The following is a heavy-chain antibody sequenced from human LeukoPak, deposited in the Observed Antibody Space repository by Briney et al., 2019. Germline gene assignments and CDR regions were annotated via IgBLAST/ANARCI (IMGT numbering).Heavy chain of an antibody. Sequence: PSETLSLTCTVSGYSISSGYYWGWIRQPPGKGLEWIGSIYHSGSTYYNPSLKSRVTISVDTSKNQFSLKLSSVTAADTAVYYCARRGMIFGFSWFDPWGQGTLVTVSS. CDR1: GYSISSGYY. V-gene: IGHV4-38-2*02. CDR2: IYHSGST. J-gene: IGHJ5*02. CDR3: ARRGMIFGFSWFDP. D-gene: IGHD2-15*01.